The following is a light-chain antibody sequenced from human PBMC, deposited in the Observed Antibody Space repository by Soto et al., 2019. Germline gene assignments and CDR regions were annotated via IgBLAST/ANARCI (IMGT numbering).Light chain of an antibody. CDR2: EVS. CDR1: SSDVGSYTR. V-gene: IGLV2-18*02. J-gene: IGLJ1*01. Sequence: QSVLTQPPSVSGSPGQSVTISCTGTSSDVGSYTRVSWYQQPPGTAPKLMIFEVSNRPSGVPNRFSGSKSGNTASLTISGLQAEDEAAYYCSSYTPSSTYVFGTGTKLTVL. CDR3: SSYTPSSTYV.